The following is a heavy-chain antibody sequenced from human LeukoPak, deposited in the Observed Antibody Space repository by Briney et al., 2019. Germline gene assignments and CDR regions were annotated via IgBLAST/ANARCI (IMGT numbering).Heavy chain of an antibody. CDR1: GYTFIDYP. J-gene: IGHJ6*03. CDR2: INAGNGNT. D-gene: IGHD6-13*01. V-gene: IGHV1-3*03. Sequence: ASVKVSCKTSGYTFIDYPIHWVRQAPGQRLEWMGWINAGNGNTKYSQEFQGRVTITRDTSASTAYMELSSLRSEDMAVYYCARAPAASSGLDYYYYYYMDVWGKGTTVTVSS. CDR3: ARAPAASSGLDYYYYYYMDV.